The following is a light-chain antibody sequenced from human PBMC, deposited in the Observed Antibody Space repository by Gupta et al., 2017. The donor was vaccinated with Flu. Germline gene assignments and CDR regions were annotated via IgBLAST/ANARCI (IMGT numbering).Light chain of an antibody. CDR1: QSVSTS. CDR2: GAS. J-gene: IGKJ1*01. Sequence: EIVMTQSPATLSVSPGERATLSCRASQSVSTSLVWYQQKPGQAPRLLIYGASTRATGIPARFSGSGSGTEFTLSIRSLQSEDIALYYCQQYSNWPRTFGQGTKVEV. CDR3: QQYSNWPRT. V-gene: IGKV3-15*01.